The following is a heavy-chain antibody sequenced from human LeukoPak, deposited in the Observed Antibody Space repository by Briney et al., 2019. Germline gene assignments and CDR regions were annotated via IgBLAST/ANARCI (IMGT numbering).Heavy chain of an antibody. D-gene: IGHD4-23*01. Sequence: PGGSLRLSCAASGFTFSSYGMHWVRQAPGKGLVWVSRINSDGSSTSYADSVKGRFTISRDNAKNTLYLQMNSLRAEDTAVYYCASLTVVTPVGDAFDIWGQGTIVTVSS. J-gene: IGHJ3*02. CDR3: ASLTVVTPVGDAFDI. V-gene: IGHV3-74*01. CDR1: GFTFSSYG. CDR2: INSDGSST.